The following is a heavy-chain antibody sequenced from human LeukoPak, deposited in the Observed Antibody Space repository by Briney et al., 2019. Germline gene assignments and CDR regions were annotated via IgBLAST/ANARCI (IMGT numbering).Heavy chain of an antibody. D-gene: IGHD3-3*01. CDR2: INPNSGGA. CDR1: GYTFTDYY. V-gene: IGHV1-2*02. CDR3: ARAPDDYDFWSGPFDY. Sequence: ASVKVSCKASGYTFTDYYLHWVRQAPGQGLEWMGWINPNSGGANYPQKFQGRVTMTRDTSISTAYMELRSLRSDDTAVYYCARAPDDYDFWSGPFDYWGRGTLVTVSS. J-gene: IGHJ4*02.